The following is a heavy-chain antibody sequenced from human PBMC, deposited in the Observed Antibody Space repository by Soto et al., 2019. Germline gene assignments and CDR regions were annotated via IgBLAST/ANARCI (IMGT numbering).Heavy chain of an antibody. CDR3: AKVLTYYDYIWGSYRYTYDAFDI. J-gene: IGHJ3*02. CDR2: ISGSGGST. Sequence: PGGSLRLSCAASGFTFSSYAMSWVRQAPGKGLEWVSAISGSGGSTYYADSVKGRFTISRDNSKNTLYLQMNSLRAEDTAVYYCAKVLTYYDYIWGSYRYTYDAFDIWGQGTMVT. CDR1: GFTFSSYA. V-gene: IGHV3-23*01. D-gene: IGHD3-16*02.